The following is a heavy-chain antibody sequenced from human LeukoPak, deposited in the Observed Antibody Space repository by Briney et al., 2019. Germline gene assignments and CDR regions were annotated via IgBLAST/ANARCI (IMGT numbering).Heavy chain of an antibody. D-gene: IGHD3-22*01. J-gene: IGHJ4*02. CDR3: ARVLNYYDSSGYYFSY. Sequence: GGSLRLPCAASGFTFSYYAMHWVRQAPGKGLEWVAVISYDGTNKYYADSVKGRFTISRDNSKSTLYLQMNSLRAEDTAVYYCARVLNYYDSSGYYFSYWGQGTLVTVSS. CDR1: GFTFSYYA. V-gene: IGHV3-30-3*01. CDR2: ISYDGTNK.